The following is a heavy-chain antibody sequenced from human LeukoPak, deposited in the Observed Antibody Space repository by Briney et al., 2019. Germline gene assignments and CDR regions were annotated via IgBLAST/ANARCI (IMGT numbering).Heavy chain of an antibody. V-gene: IGHV4-59*01. J-gene: IGHJ5*02. CDR2: IDYSGST. D-gene: IGHD3-22*01. CDR1: GXSISSYY. CDR3: ARVKRYHSDSSGYYFFDP. Sequence: SETLSLTCTVSGXSISSYYWSWIRQPPGKGLEWIAYIDYSGSTNYNPSLKSRVTISIDTSKNQFSLKLSSVTAADTAVYYCARVKRYHSDSSGYYFFDPWGQGTLVTVSS.